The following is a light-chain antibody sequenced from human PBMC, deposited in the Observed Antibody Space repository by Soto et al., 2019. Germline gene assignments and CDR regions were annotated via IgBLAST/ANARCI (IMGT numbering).Light chain of an antibody. CDR2: GAS. V-gene: IGKV3-20*01. CDR3: QQYGSSSIT. J-gene: IGKJ5*01. Sequence: ESVLTQAPGTLSLSPGERATVSCRASQSVSSSYLAWYQQKPGQAPRLLIYGASSRATGIPDRFSGSGSGTDFTLTISRLEPEDFAVYYCQQYGSSSITFGQGTRLEIK. CDR1: QSVSSSY.